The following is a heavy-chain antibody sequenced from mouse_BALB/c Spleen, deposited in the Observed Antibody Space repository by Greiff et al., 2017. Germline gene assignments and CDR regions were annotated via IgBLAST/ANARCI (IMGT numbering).Heavy chain of an antibody. J-gene: IGHJ4*01. V-gene: IGHV5-17*02. CDR1: GFTFSSFG. CDR3: ARSDDGYPNYYAMDY. D-gene: IGHD2-3*01. CDR2: ISSGSSTI. Sequence: EVQLVESGGGLVQPGGSRKLSCAASGFTFSSFGMHWVRQAPEKGLEWVAYISSGSSTIYYADTVKGRFTISRDNPKNTLFLQMTSLRSEDTAMYYCARSDDGYPNYYAMDYWGQGTSVTVSS.